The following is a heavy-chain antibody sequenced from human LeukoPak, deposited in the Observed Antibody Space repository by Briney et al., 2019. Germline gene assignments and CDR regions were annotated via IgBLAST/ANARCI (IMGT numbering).Heavy chain of an antibody. Sequence: SETLSLTCTVSGGSISSYYWSWIRQHPGKGLGWIGYIYYSGSTYYNPSLKSRVTISVDTSKNQFSLKLSSVTAADTAVYYCARVKEDYDSSGYYYFDYWGQGTLVTVSS. CDR3: ARVKEDYDSSGYYYFDY. V-gene: IGHV4-59*06. D-gene: IGHD3-22*01. CDR2: IYYSGST. CDR1: GGSISSYY. J-gene: IGHJ4*02.